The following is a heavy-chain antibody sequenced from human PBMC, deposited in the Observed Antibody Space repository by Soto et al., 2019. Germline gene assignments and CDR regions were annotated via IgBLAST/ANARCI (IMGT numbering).Heavy chain of an antibody. J-gene: IGHJ6*02. D-gene: IGHD6-19*01. CDR1: GFTFSSYG. Sequence: LRLSCAASGFTFSSYGMHWVRQAPGKGLEWVAVISYDGSNKYYADSVKGRFTISRDNSKNTLYLQMNSLRAEDTAVYYCAKYGLPYSSGWYLNYYGMDVWGQGTTVTVSS. V-gene: IGHV3-30*18. CDR2: ISYDGSNK. CDR3: AKYGLPYSSGWYLNYYGMDV.